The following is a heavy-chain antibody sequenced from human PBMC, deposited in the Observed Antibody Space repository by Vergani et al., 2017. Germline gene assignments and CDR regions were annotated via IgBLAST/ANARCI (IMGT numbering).Heavy chain of an antibody. Sequence: QVQLQESGSGLVKPSQTLSLTCAVSGGSISSGGYSWSWIRQPPGKGLEWIGYIYHSGSTYYNPSLKSRVTISVDRSKNQFSLKLSSVTAADTAVYYCARGSNGGSGSFFNWFDPWGQGTLVTVSS. V-gene: IGHV4-30-2*01. D-gene: IGHD3-10*01. CDR3: ARGSNGGSGSFFNWFDP. J-gene: IGHJ5*02. CDR1: GGSISSGGYS. CDR2: IYHSGST.